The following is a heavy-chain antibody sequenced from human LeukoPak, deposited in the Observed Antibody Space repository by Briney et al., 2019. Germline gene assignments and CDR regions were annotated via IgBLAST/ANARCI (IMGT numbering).Heavy chain of an antibody. CDR1: GFTFSTYA. CDR2: ISGSGGST. D-gene: IGHD1-1*01. V-gene: IGHV3-23*01. Sequence: PGGSLRLSCAASGFTFSTYAISWVRQAPGKGREWVSAISGSGGSTYYGVSVKGRFTISRDNSKNTLYPQMQSPRPEDASVYYCAKAPRTTLDPVAYNWFDACGQGTLVTVSS. J-gene: IGHJ5*02. CDR3: AKAPRTTLDPVAYNWFDA.